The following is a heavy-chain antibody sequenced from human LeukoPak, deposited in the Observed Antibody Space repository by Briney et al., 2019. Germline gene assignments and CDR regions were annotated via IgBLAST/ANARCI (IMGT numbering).Heavy chain of an antibody. V-gene: IGHV1-69*13. J-gene: IGHJ5*02. D-gene: IGHD1-7*01. CDR1: GGTFSKFT. Sequence: ASVKVSCKASGGTFSKFTISWVRQRPGQGLEWMGGITPLFGTANYAQKFQGRVTITADESTSTAYMELSSLRSEDTAVYYCARLRAITGTTSAWFDPWGQGTLVTVSS. CDR2: ITPLFGTA. CDR3: ARLRAITGTTSAWFDP.